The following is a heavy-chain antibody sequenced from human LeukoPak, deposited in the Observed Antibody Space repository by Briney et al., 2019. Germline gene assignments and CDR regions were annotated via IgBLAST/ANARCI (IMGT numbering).Heavy chain of an antibody. CDR3: ARGPRDTMIVVVPHTPHDY. Sequence: PSETLSLTCAVYGGSFSGYYWSWIRQPPGKGLEWIGETNHSGSTNYNPSLKSRVTISVDTSKNQFSLKLSSVTAADTAVYYCARGPRDTMIVVVPHTPHDYWGQGTLVTVSS. J-gene: IGHJ4*02. V-gene: IGHV4-34*01. CDR1: GGSFSGYY. D-gene: IGHD3-22*01. CDR2: TNHSGST.